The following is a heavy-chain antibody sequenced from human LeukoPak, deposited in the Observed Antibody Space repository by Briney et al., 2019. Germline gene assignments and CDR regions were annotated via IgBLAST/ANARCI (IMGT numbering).Heavy chain of an antibody. V-gene: IGHV1-46*01. CDR2: ISPSGGST. Sequence: ASVKVSCKAFGYTFTSNYMHWVRQAPGQGPEWMGVISPSGGSTTYAQKFQGRVTLTRDMSTSTDYLELSSLRSEDTAVYYCARDPYGTDAFDIWGQGTMVTVSS. J-gene: IGHJ3*02. CDR3: ARDPYGTDAFDI. CDR1: GYTFTSNY. D-gene: IGHD4-17*01.